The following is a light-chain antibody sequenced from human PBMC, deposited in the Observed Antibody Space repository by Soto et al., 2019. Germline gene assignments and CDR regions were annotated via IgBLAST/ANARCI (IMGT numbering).Light chain of an antibody. J-gene: IGLJ2*01. CDR1: SSDVGGYNF. Sequence: QSVLTQPRSVSGSPGQSVTISCTGTSSDVGGYNFVSWYQQHPGKAPKLMIYDVSQRPSGVPDRFSASKSGNTASLTISGLQAEDEADYYCCSYAGSYTLFGGGTKATVL. CDR2: DVS. CDR3: CSYAGSYTL. V-gene: IGLV2-11*01.